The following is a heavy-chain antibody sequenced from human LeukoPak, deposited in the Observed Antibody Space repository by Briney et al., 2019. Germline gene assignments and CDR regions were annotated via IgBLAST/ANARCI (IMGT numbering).Heavy chain of an antibody. CDR2: ISAYNGNT. D-gene: IGHD4-23*01. Sequence: ASVKVSCKASGYTFTSYGITWVRQPPGQGLEWMGWISAYNGNTNNVQKFQGRVTMTTDTSTSTAYMELRSLRSDDTAVYYSARDISAATVVADFDYWGQGTLVTVSS. CDR1: GYTFTSYG. CDR3: ARDISAATVVADFDY. V-gene: IGHV1-18*01. J-gene: IGHJ4*02.